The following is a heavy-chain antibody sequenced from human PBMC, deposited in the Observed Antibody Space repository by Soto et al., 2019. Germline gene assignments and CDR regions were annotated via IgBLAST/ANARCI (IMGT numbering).Heavy chain of an antibody. Sequence: ASVKVSCKASGYTFTSYAMHWVRQAPGQRLEWMGWINAGNGNTKYSQKFQGRVTITRDTSASTAYMELSSLRSEDTAVYYCARGGPLRNIAAAGATNYYYYYGMDVWGQGTTVTVSS. CDR1: GYTFTSYA. D-gene: IGHD6-13*01. CDR2: INAGNGNT. J-gene: IGHJ6*02. CDR3: ARGGPLRNIAAAGATNYYYYYGMDV. V-gene: IGHV1-3*01.